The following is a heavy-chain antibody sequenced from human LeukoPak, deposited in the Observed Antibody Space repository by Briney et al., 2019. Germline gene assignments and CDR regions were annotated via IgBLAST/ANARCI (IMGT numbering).Heavy chain of an antibody. V-gene: IGHV4-4*07. J-gene: IGHJ5*02. Sequence: SETLSLTCTVSGGSISSYWSWIRQPAGKGLEWIGRIYGSGSTTYNPSLKSRVTMSLDMSKNQFFLKLSSVTAADTAVYYCARDSGTTGEVKFDPWGQGTLVTVSS. CDR2: IYGSGST. CDR1: GGSISSY. CDR3: ARDSGTTGEVKFDP. D-gene: IGHD3-10*01.